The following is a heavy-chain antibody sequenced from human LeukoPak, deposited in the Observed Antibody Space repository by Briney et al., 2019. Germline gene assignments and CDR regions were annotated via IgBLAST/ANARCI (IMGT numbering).Heavy chain of an antibody. V-gene: IGHV3-30*02. Sequence: GGSQRLSCAASGFMFSSYGMHWVRQAPGKGLEWVAFIRYDGSNKYYADSVKGRFTISRDNSKNTLYLQMNSLRPEDTAVYYCAKSHRGYSYFDYWGQGTLVTVSS. CDR3: AKSHRGYSYFDY. D-gene: IGHD3-10*01. CDR2: IRYDGSNK. J-gene: IGHJ4*02. CDR1: GFMFSSYG.